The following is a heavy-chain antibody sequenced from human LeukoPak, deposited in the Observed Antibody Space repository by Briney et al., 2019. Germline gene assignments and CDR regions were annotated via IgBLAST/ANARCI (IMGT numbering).Heavy chain of an antibody. J-gene: IGHJ4*02. CDR2: ISGSGGST. V-gene: IGHV3-23*01. CDR3: AKTTGSGSYGFDY. D-gene: IGHD1-26*01. Sequence: GGSLRLSCAASGFAFSSYEMNWVRQAPGKGLEWVSAISGSGGSTYYADSVKGRFTISRDNSKNTLYLQMNSLRAEDTAVYYCAKTTGSGSYGFDYWGQGTLVTVSS. CDR1: GFAFSSYE.